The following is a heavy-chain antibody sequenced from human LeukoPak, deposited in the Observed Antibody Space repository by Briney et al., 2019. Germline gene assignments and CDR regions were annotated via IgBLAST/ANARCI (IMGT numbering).Heavy chain of an antibody. D-gene: IGHD3-10*01. J-gene: IGHJ5*02. Sequence: SQTLSLTSTVSGGSISSGGYYWSSIRQHPGKGLGWIGYIYYSGGTYYNPSLKSRVTISVDTSKNQFSLKLCSVTAADTAVYYCASWMAGSGSYGLRFDPWGQGTLVTVSS. CDR1: GGSISSGGYY. CDR2: IYYSGGT. V-gene: IGHV4-31*03. CDR3: ASWMAGSGSYGLRFDP.